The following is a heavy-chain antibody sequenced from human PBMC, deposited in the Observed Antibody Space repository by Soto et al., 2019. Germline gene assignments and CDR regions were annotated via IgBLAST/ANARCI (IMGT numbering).Heavy chain of an antibody. J-gene: IGHJ4*02. CDR2: IYYSGST. CDR3: ARAPGDYFDY. CDR1: GGSISSGGYL. V-gene: IGHV4-31*03. Sequence: PLETQSLTCPVSGGSISSGGYLSWIRQHPGKGLEWIGYIYYSGSTYYNPSLKSRVTISVDTSKNQFSLKLRSVTAADTAVYYCARAPGDYFDYWGQGTLVTVSS.